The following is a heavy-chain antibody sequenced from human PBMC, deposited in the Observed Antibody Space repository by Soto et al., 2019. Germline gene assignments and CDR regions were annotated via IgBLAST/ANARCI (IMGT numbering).Heavy chain of an antibody. J-gene: IGHJ5*02. CDR2: IYYSGST. Sequence: QVQLQESGPGLVKPSQTLSLTCTVSGGSISSGGYYWSWIRQHPGKGLEWIGYIYYSGSTYYNPSLKRRATRSVDTSKNQFSLKLSSVTAADTAVYYCARGKPLVPADGRKSPPSRVRSWFDPWGQGTLVTVSS. D-gene: IGHD2-2*01. CDR1: GGSISSGGYY. V-gene: IGHV4-31*03. CDR3: ARGKPLVPADGRKSPPSRVRSWFDP.